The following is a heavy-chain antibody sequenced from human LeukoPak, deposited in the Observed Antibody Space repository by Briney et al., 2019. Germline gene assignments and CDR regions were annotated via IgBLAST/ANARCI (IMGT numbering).Heavy chain of an antibody. CDR1: GFTFSNNG. CDR2: ISDGGDTT. Sequence: GGSLRLSCAASGFTFSNNGMTWVRQAPGEGMERVTGISDGGDTTYDAGSVKGRFTVSRDNSKNILYLQMNSLRAEDTAIYYCAKTQGFFDHWGQGSLVTVSS. V-gene: IGHV3-23*01. J-gene: IGHJ4*02. CDR3: AKTQGFFDH.